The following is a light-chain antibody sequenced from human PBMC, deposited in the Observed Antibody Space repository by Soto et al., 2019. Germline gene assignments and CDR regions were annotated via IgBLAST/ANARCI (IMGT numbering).Light chain of an antibody. V-gene: IGLV1-44*01. CDR3: ATWDDSLRVV. Sequence: QSVLTQPPSTSGTPGQRVTIACSGSNSNIGSNTVNWYQQFPGTAPKLLIYNSHQRPSGVPDRFSGSKSGTSASLVISGLQSEDEAAYYCATWDDSLRVVFGGGTKLTVL. CDR1: NSNIGSNT. J-gene: IGLJ2*01. CDR2: NSH.